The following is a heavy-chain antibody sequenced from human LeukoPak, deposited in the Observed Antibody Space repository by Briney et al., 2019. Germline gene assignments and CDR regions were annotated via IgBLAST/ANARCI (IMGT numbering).Heavy chain of an antibody. J-gene: IGHJ4*02. CDR1: DFAPSSYD. CDR2: ISHNGGKT. Sequence: GGSLRLSCTASDFAPSSYDMSWVRPAPGKGRGWVSSISHNGGKTYADSVKGRFTISRDNSKTTLYRKMNSLRAEDTAVYYCAKEGGPYRSGWCGIYLDYWGGGTLVSVSS. CDR3: AKEGGPYRSGWCGIYLDY. D-gene: IGHD6-19*01. V-gene: IGHV3-23*01.